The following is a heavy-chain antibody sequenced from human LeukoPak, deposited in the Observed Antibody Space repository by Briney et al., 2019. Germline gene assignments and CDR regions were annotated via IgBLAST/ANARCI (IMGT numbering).Heavy chain of an antibody. V-gene: IGHV1-2*02. J-gene: IGHJ4*02. CDR1: GYTFTGYY. Sequence: ASVKVSCKASGYTFTGYYMHWVRQAPGQGLEWMGWINPNSGGTNYAQKFQGRVTMTRDMSISTAYMELSRLRSDDTAVYYCARSYYCDSSGYELDYWGQGTLVTVSS. CDR2: INPNSGGT. CDR3: ARSYYCDSSGYELDY. D-gene: IGHD3-22*01.